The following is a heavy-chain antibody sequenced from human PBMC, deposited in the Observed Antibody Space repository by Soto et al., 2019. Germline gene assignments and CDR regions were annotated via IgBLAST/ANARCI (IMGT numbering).Heavy chain of an antibody. CDR1: GFTFSSYA. J-gene: IGHJ4*02. V-gene: IGHV3-23*01. Sequence: SLRLSCAASGFTFSSYAMSWVRQAPGKGLEWVSAISGSGGSTYYADPVKGRFTISRDNSKNTLYLQMNSLRAEDTAVYYCAKDAPIAVAQYGYRGQVTKCTVSS. CDR2: ISGSGGST. CDR3: AKDAPIAVAQYGY. D-gene: IGHD6-19*01.